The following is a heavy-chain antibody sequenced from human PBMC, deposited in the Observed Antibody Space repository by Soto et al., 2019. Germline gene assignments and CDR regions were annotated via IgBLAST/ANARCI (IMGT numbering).Heavy chain of an antibody. CDR3: AKDRQWLANIYYYYGIDV. Sequence: QVHLGASGGGVFQPGRSLRLSCAASGCTFSSYCIHWVRQAPGNGLEWVAVISYEGSKKYFADSVRGRFTVSRDNSKSRLFLQMHSLRVEDTAVYYGAKDRQWLANIYYYYGIDVWGQGTTVPVSS. CDR2: ISYEGSKK. CDR1: GCTFSSYC. J-gene: IGHJ6*02. D-gene: IGHD6-19*01. V-gene: IGHV3-30*18.